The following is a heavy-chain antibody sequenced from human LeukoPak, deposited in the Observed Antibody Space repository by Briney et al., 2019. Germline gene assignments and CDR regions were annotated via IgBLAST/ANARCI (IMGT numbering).Heavy chain of an antibody. CDR2: IYHSGST. CDR1: GYSISSGYY. Sequence: SETLSLTCTVSGYSISSGYYWGWIRQPPGKGLEWIGSIYHSGSTYYNPSLKSRVTISVDTSKNQFSLKLSSVTAADTAVYYCARESSSSTPIDCWGQGTLVTVSS. D-gene: IGHD6-6*01. CDR3: ARESSSSTPIDC. J-gene: IGHJ4*02. V-gene: IGHV4-38-2*02.